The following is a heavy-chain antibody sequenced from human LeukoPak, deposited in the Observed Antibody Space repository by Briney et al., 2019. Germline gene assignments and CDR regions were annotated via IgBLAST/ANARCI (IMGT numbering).Heavy chain of an antibody. V-gene: IGHV4-59*01. D-gene: IGHD3-22*01. CDR1: AGSISSYY. J-gene: IGHJ3*02. CDR2: IYYSGST. Sequence: SETLSLTCTVSAGSISSYYWSWIRPPPGKGLEWIGYIYYSGSTNYNPSLKSRVTMSVDTSKNQFSLKLSSVTAADTAVYYCARDKDYFDSGGAFDIWGQGTMVTVSS. CDR3: ARDKDYFDSGGAFDI.